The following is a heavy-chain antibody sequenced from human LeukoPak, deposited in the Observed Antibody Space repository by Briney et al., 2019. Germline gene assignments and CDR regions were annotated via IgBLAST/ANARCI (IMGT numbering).Heavy chain of an antibody. D-gene: IGHD3-3*01. V-gene: IGHV3-30*12. J-gene: IGHJ4*02. Sequence: GGSLRLSCATSGFIFSNAWMNWVRQAPGKGLEWVAVISYDGSNKYYADSVKGRFTISRDNSKNTLYLQMNSLRAEDTAVYYCARVSCDYTTCKYPFDYWGQGTLVTVSS. CDR1: GFIFSNAW. CDR3: ARVSCDYTTCKYPFDY. CDR2: ISYDGSNK.